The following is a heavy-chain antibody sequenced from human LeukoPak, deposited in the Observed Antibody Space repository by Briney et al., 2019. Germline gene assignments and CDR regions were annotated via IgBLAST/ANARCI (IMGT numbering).Heavy chain of an antibody. Sequence: PSETLSLTCAVYGGSFRGYYWSWIRQPPGKGLEWIGEINHSGSTNYNPSLKSRVTISVDTSKNQFSLKLSSVTAADTAVYYCARGLKRGYSGSYIVYWGQGTLVTVSS. CDR1: GGSFRGYY. CDR3: ARGLKRGYSGSYIVY. J-gene: IGHJ4*02. D-gene: IGHD5-12*01. V-gene: IGHV4-34*01. CDR2: INHSGST.